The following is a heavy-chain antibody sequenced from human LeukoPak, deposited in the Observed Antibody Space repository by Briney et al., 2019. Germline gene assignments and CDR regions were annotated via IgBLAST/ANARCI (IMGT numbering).Heavy chain of an antibody. Sequence: GGSLRLSCAASGFTFNSYAMTWVRQAPGKGLEWVSSISSSSSYIYYADSVKGRFTISRDNAKNSLYLQMNSLRAEDTAVYYCARDGIAAARWFDPWGQGTLVTVSS. CDR3: ARDGIAAARWFDP. J-gene: IGHJ5*02. D-gene: IGHD6-13*01. V-gene: IGHV3-21*01. CDR2: ISSSSSYI. CDR1: GFTFNSYA.